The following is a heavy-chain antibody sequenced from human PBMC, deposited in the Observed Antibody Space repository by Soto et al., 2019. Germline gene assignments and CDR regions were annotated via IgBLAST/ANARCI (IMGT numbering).Heavy chain of an antibody. CDR1: GGSISSYY. Sequence: SETLSLTCTVSGGSISSYYWSWIRQPPGKGLKWIGYIYYSGSTNYNPSLKSRVTISVDTSKNQFSLKLSSVTAADTAVYYCARAGGLGGYSSGWYGLTYYYGMDVWGQGTTVTVS. D-gene: IGHD6-19*01. J-gene: IGHJ6*02. CDR2: IYYSGST. V-gene: IGHV4-59*01. CDR3: ARAGGLGGYSSGWYGLTYYYGMDV.